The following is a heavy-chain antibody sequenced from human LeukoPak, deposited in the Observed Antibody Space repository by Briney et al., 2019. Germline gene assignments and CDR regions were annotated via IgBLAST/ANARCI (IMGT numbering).Heavy chain of an antibody. V-gene: IGHV4-59*01. CDR1: GGAITNYY. CDR2: IYYSGST. Sequence: SETLSLTCGVSGGAITNYYWNWIRQAPGKGLEWLGYIYYSGSTNYNPSLKSRVTISVDTSKNQFSLKLSSVTAADTAVYYCAGGVIYGGNKIDAFDIWGQGTMVTVSS. D-gene: IGHD4-23*01. J-gene: IGHJ3*02. CDR3: AGGVIYGGNKIDAFDI.